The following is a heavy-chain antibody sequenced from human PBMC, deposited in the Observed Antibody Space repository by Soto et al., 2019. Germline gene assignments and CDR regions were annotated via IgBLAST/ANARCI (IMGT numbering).Heavy chain of an antibody. D-gene: IGHD6-13*01. J-gene: IGHJ4*02. CDR1: GNTSPNYA. Sequence: QVQLVQSGAELKKPGASVKVSCKASGNTSPNYAIHWVRQAPGQRLEWMGWINAGNGNTKYSQKFQGRVTITRDTSASTAYMELSSLRSEDTAVYYCARAPGGPGIAEYWGQGTLVTVSS. CDR2: INAGNGNT. CDR3: ARAPGGPGIAEY. V-gene: IGHV1-3*01.